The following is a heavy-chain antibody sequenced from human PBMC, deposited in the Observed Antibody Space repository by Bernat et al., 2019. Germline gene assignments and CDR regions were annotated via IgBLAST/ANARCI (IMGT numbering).Heavy chain of an antibody. D-gene: IGHD2/OR15-2a*01. CDR3: AREEIGFDY. CDR1: GFTFSSYV. V-gene: IGHV3-33*01. J-gene: IGHJ4*02. CDR2: IWYDGSNK. Sequence: QVQLVESGGGVVQPGRSLRLSCAASGFTFSSYVMHWVRQAPGKGLEWVAVIWYDGSNKYYADSVKGRFTISRDNSKNTLYLQMNSLRAEDTAVYYCAREEIGFDYWGQGTLVTVSS.